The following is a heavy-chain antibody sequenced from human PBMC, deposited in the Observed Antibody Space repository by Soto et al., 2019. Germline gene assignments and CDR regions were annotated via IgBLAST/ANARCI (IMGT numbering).Heavy chain of an antibody. CDR3: AKDQASGQGSFDS. CDR2: ISYDGSNQ. V-gene: IGHV3-30*18. Sequence: GGSLRLSCAASGFTFSSYAMHWVRQAPDKGLEWVALISYDGSNQYYADSVKGRFTISRDNSKNTLFLQMNSLRADDTAVYYCAKDQASGQGSFDSWGQGTLVTVSS. CDR1: GFTFSSYA. J-gene: IGHJ4*02.